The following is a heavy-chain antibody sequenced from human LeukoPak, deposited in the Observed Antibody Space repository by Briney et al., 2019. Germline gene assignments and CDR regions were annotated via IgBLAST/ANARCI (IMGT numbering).Heavy chain of an antibody. CDR3: ARGYYYGSRSYAYFDY. J-gene: IGHJ4*02. D-gene: IGHD3-10*01. Sequence: GGSLRLSCAASGFTFSSYAMHWVRQAPGKRLEWVAVISYDGSNKYYADSVKGRFTISRDNSKNTLYLQMNSLRAEDTAVYYCARGYYYGSRSYAYFDYWGQGTLVTVSS. CDR1: GFTFSSYA. V-gene: IGHV3-30-3*01. CDR2: ISYDGSNK.